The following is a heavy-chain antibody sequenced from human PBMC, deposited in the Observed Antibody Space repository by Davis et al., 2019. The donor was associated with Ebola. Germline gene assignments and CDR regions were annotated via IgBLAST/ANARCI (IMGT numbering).Heavy chain of an antibody. CDR2: ISSSSSYI. V-gene: IGHV3-21*01. CDR1: GFTFGDYA. J-gene: IGHJ4*02. Sequence: GESLKISCTASGFTFGDYAMSWVRQAPGKGLEWVSSISSSSSYIYYADSVKGRFTISRDNAKNSLYLQMNSLRAEDTAVYYCARVGGTMVRGVIGYWGQGTLVTVSS. D-gene: IGHD3-10*01. CDR3: ARVGGTMVRGVIGY.